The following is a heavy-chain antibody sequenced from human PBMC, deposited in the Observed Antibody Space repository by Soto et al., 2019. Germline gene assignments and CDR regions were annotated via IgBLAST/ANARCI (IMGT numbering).Heavy chain of an antibody. J-gene: IGHJ4*01. V-gene: IGHV3-30*02. D-gene: IGHD3-22*01. CDR1: GFTFSSYC. CDR2: IWYDGSTK. CDR3: TTDSYSTMIVVRFDY. Sequence: GGSLRLSCAASGFTFSSYCMHWVRQAPGKGLEWVAFIWYDGSTKYYADSVKGRFAISGDDSKNMVYLQMNSLKTEDTGIYYCTTDSYSTMIVVRFDYWAHGTLVTVSS.